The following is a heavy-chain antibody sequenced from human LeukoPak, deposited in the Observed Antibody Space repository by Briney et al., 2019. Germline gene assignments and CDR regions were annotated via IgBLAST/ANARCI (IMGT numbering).Heavy chain of an antibody. V-gene: IGHV4-4*09. Sequence: SETLSLTCTVSGGSISSYYWSWIRQPPGKGLEGIGYIYTSGSTNYNPSLKSRVTISVDTSKNQFSLKLSSVTAADTAVYYCARHYDFWSGYYYFDYWGQGTLVTVSS. D-gene: IGHD3-3*01. CDR1: GGSISSYY. CDR3: ARHYDFWSGYYYFDY. J-gene: IGHJ4*02. CDR2: IYTSGST.